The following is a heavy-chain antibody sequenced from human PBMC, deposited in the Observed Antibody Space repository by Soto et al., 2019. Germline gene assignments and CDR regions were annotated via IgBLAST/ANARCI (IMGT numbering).Heavy chain of an antibody. Sequence: QVQLVQSGAEVKKPGSSVKVSCKASVGTFSSYAISWVRQAPGQGLEWMGGIIPIFGTANYAQKFQGRVTITADESTSTAYMELSSLRSEDTAVYYCARYPGSSWYPVGYYYSYGMDVWGQGTTVTVSS. CDR3: ARYPGSSWYPVGYYYSYGMDV. CDR1: VGTFSSYA. V-gene: IGHV1-69*01. CDR2: IIPIFGTA. J-gene: IGHJ6*02. D-gene: IGHD6-13*01.